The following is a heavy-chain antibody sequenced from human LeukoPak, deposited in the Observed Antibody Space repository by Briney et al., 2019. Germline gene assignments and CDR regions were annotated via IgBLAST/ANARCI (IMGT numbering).Heavy chain of an antibody. CDR2: IYTSGST. D-gene: IGHD1-26*01. J-gene: IGHJ6*03. CDR1: GGSISSYY. CDR3: ARGRRIVGATTRFSYYYYMDV. Sequence: SETLSLTCTVSGGSISSYYWSWIRQPAGKGLEWIGRIYTSGSTNYNPSLKSRVTMSVDTSKNQFSLKLSSVTAADTAVYYCARGRRIVGATTRFSYYYYMDVWGKGTTVTVSS. V-gene: IGHV4-4*07.